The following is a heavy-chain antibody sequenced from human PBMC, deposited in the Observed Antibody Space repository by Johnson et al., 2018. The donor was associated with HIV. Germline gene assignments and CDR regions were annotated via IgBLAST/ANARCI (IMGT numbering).Heavy chain of an antibody. CDR2: IYSGGST. Sequence: VQLVESGGGLVQPGGSLRLSCAASGFTVSSNYMSWVRQAPGKGLEWVSVIYSGGSTYYADSVKGRFTISRDNSKNTLDLQMNSLRAEDTAVYYCARRSWVLLHAFDIWGQGTMVTVSS. V-gene: IGHV3-66*01. CDR3: ARRSWVLLHAFDI. J-gene: IGHJ3*02. D-gene: IGHD3-22*01. CDR1: GFTVSSNY.